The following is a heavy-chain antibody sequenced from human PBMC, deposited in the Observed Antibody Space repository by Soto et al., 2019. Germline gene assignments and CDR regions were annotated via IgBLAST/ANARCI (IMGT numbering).Heavy chain of an antibody. CDR2: ISSNGGRT. CDR3: VKEGSGWNFSPYFDY. Sequence: PGGSLRLSCSASGFTFSSYAMHWVRQAPGKGLEYVSAISSNGGRTYYADSVKGRFTISRDNSKNTLYLQMSSLRAEDTAVYYCVKEGSGWNFSPYFDYWGQGTLVTVSS. D-gene: IGHD6-19*01. J-gene: IGHJ4*02. CDR1: GFTFSSYA. V-gene: IGHV3-64D*06.